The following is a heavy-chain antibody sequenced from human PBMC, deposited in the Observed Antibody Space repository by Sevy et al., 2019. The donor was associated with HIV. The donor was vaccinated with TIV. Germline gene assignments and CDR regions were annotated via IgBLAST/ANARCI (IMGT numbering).Heavy chain of an antibody. CDR2: IYYSGSSGST. J-gene: IGHJ6*02. CDR1: SGSISSGDYY. V-gene: IGHV4-30-4*01. CDR3: ARGIAVTGGGMDV. Sequence: SETPSLTCTVSSGSISSGDYYWSWIRQPAGKGLEWIGYIYYSGSSGSTYYNPSLKSRSDISVDTSKNQFFLKLTSVTAADTAVYYCARGIAVTGGGMDVWGQGTTVTVSS. D-gene: IGHD6-19*01.